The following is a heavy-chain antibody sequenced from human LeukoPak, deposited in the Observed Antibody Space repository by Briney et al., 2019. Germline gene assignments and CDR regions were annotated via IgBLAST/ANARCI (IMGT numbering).Heavy chain of an antibody. J-gene: IGHJ6*04. CDR1: GFTFSSYA. V-gene: IGHV3-30-3*01. D-gene: IGHD5-12*01. CDR2: ISYDGSNK. CDR3: ASFSGYEYYYYGMDV. Sequence: PGGSLRLSCAASGFTFSSYAMHWVRQAPGKGLEWVAVISYDGSNKYYADSVKGRFTISRDNSKNTLYLQMNSLRAEDTAVYYCASFSGYEYYYYGMDVWGKGTTVTVSS.